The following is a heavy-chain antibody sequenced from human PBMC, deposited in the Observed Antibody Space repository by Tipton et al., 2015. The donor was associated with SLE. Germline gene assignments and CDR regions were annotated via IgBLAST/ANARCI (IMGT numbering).Heavy chain of an antibody. CDR3: TKVLCGGDCYTDAFDI. Sequence: SLRLSCEASGFTFISYSMNWVRQAPGKGLEWVSSIASSDYYRYYADSVKGRFTVSRDNGKNSLYLQMNTLRAEDTALYYCTKVLCGGDCYTDAFDIWGQGTMVTVSS. V-gene: IGHV3-21*04. CDR2: IASSDYYR. D-gene: IGHD2-21*01. J-gene: IGHJ3*02. CDR1: GFTFISYS.